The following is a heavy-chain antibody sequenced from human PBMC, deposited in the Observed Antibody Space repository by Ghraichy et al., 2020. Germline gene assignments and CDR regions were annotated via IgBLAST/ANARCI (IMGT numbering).Heavy chain of an antibody. V-gene: IGHV4-61*02. CDR1: GGSISSGSYY. CDR3: AREYSIAAAGLYYFDY. Sequence: SETLSLTCTVSGGSISSGSYYWSWIRQPAGKGLEWIGRIYTSGSTNYNPSLKSRVTISVDTSKNQFSLKLSSVTAADTAVYYCAREYSIAAAGLYYFDYWGQGTLVTVSS. CDR2: IYTSGST. D-gene: IGHD6-13*01. J-gene: IGHJ4*02.